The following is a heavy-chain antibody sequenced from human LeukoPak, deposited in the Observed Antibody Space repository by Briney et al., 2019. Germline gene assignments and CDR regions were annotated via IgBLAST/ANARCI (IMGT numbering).Heavy chain of an antibody. V-gene: IGHV1-18*01. CDR3: ARTTGTTSDDPFDI. D-gene: IGHD4-17*01. CDR1: GYTFTTYG. Sequence: ASVKVSCKASGYTFTTYGISWVRQAPGQGLEWMGWISAYNGNTNYAQKLQGRVTMTTDTSTSTAYMELRSLRSDDTAVYYCARTTGTTSDDPFDIWGQGTMVTVSS. CDR2: ISAYNGNT. J-gene: IGHJ3*02.